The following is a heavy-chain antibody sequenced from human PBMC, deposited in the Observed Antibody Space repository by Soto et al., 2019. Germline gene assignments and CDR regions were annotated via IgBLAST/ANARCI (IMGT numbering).Heavy chain of an antibody. J-gene: IGHJ5*01. Sequence: EVQLLESGGGLVQPGGSLRLSCAASGFTFSSYAMSWVRQTPGKGLEWVSTLSGSGGTTYYADSVKGQFTISRDNSKSTLDLQSTSVGAEDRAVYYCAQDYGTYAPNWIDSWGPGTLVTVSS. D-gene: IGHD3-10*01. CDR1: GFTFSSYA. CDR2: LSGSGGTT. CDR3: AQDYGTYAPNWIDS. V-gene: IGHV3-23*01.